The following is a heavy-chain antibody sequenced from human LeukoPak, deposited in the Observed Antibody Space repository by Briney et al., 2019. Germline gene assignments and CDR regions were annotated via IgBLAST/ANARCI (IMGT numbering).Heavy chain of an antibody. Sequence: SETLSLTCTVSGYSISTGYYWGWIRQHPGKGLEWIGSIYHSGTTYYNPSLKSRVIISVDTSKNQFSLELSSVTAADTAVYYCVTRGGVSTGGFDYWGQGTLVTVSS. CDR3: VTRGGVSTGGFDY. V-gene: IGHV4-38-2*02. J-gene: IGHJ4*02. CDR2: IYHSGTT. CDR1: GYSISTGYY. D-gene: IGHD3-16*01.